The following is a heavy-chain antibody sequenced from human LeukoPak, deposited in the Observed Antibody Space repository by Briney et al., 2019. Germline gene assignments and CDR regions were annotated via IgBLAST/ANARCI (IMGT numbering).Heavy chain of an antibody. Sequence: GGSLRLSCTASGFTFGDYAMSWVRQAPGKGLEWVGFIRSKVYGGTIEYAASVKGRSTISRDDSKSIAYLQMNSLKTEDTAVYYCTGSFGQLTFFDYWGQGTLVTVSS. D-gene: IGHD3-10*01. CDR1: GFTFGDYA. CDR3: TGSFGQLTFFDY. V-gene: IGHV3-49*04. CDR2: IRSKVYGGTI. J-gene: IGHJ4*02.